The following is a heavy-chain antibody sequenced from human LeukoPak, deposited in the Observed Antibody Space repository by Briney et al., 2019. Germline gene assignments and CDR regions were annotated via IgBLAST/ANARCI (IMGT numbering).Heavy chain of an antibody. J-gene: IGHJ3*02. CDR1: GFTFSSYA. V-gene: IGHV3-64*01. CDR2: INSDGNSA. Sequence: GGSLRLSCAASGFTFSSYAMHWVRQAPGRGLEYVSGINSDGNSAYYANSAKGRFTISRDNSKNTLYLRMGSLRTADMAVYYCARTRPCTSTSCYCLHAFDIWGQGTMVTVSS. CDR3: ARTRPCTSTSCYCLHAFDI. D-gene: IGHD2-2*01.